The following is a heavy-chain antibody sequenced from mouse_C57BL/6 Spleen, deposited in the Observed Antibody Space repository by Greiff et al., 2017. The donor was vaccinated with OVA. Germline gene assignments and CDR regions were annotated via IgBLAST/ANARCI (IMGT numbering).Heavy chain of an antibody. CDR3: ATTCGWVMDY. CDR1: GYTFTDYG. J-gene: IGHJ4*01. CDR2: ISRGSGYT. V-gene: IGHV5-17*01. Sequence: EVQLKESGAELVKPGASVTLSCTASGYTFTDYGMHWVQQTPEPGLDWVGYISRGSGYTYYTDTFKGRVTLTTDNAYNTRYMQMTSLRSEDTAVYYCATTCGWVMDYWGQGTSLTVSS. D-gene: IGHD5-5*01.